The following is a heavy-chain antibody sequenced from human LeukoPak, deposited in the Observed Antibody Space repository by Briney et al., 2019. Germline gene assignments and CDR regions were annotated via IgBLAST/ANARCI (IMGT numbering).Heavy chain of an antibody. CDR2: ISAYNGNT. V-gene: IGHV1-18*01. CDR1: GYTFASYG. D-gene: IGHD3-9*01. CDR3: ARDRPVRYFDWLLSSRFDY. J-gene: IGHJ4*02. Sequence: ASVKLSCKASGYTFASYGISWVRQDPGQGLEWMGWISAYNGNTNYAQKLQGRVTMTTDTSTSTAYMELRSLRSDDTAVYYCARDRPVRYFDWLLSSRFDYWGQGTLVTVSS.